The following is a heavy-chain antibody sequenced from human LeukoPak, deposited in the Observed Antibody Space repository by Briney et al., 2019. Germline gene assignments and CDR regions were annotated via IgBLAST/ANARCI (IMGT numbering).Heavy chain of an antibody. CDR2: INPNSGGT. V-gene: IGHV1-2*02. D-gene: IGHD3-9*01. J-gene: IGHJ4*02. CDR3: ARDCLPYYDILTGYYYFDY. CDR1: GYTFTGYY. Sequence: GASVKVSCKASGYTFTGYYMHWVRQAPGQGLEWMGWINPNSGGTNYAQKFQGRVTMTRDTSISTAYMELSRLRSDDTAVYYCARDCLPYYDILTGYYYFDYWGQGTLVTVSS.